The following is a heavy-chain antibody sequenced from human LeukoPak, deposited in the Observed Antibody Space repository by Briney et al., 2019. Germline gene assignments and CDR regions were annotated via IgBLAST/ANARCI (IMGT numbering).Heavy chain of an antibody. J-gene: IGHJ4*02. V-gene: IGHV4-30-4*01. D-gene: IGHD3-22*01. CDR3: ARVNDSSGYSNYFDY. CDR2: IYYSGST. CDR1: GGSISSGDYY. Sequence: SETLSLTCTVSGGSISSGDYYWSWLRQPPGKGLEWIGYIYYSGSTYYNPSLKRRVNISVDTSKNQFSLKLSSVTAADTAVYYCARVNDSSGYSNYFDYWGQGTLVTVSS.